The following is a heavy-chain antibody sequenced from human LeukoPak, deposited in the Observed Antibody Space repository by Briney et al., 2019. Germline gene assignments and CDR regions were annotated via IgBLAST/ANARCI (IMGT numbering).Heavy chain of an antibody. CDR3: ARGVPDYDFWGGFTWNYYFDY. Sequence: PSQTLSLTCTVSGGSISSGGYYWSWIRQHPGKGLEWIGYIYYSGSTYYNPSLKSRVTISVDTSKNQFSLKLSSVTAADTAVYYCARGVPDYDFWGGFTWNYYFDYWGQGTLVTVSS. CDR1: GGSISSGGYY. CDR2: IYYSGST. V-gene: IGHV4-31*03. J-gene: IGHJ4*02. D-gene: IGHD3-3*01.